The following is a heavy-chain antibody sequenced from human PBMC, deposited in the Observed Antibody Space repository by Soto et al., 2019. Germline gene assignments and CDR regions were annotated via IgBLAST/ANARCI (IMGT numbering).Heavy chain of an antibody. V-gene: IGHV4-59*01. Sequence: KGREWIGYIYYSGSTNYNPSLKSRVTISVYTSNNQFSLKLSSVTDAHTAVYYCGRLVEMATIFSPYFDYWGQGTLLSV. CDR2: IYYSGST. CDR3: GRLVEMATIFSPYFDY. J-gene: IGHJ4*02. D-gene: IGHD5-12*01.